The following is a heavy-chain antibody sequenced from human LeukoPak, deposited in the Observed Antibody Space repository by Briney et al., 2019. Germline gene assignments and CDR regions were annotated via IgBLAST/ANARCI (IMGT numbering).Heavy chain of an antibody. Sequence: SVKVSCKASGGTFSSYAISWVRQAPGQGLEWMGGTIPIFGTANYAQKFQGRVTITADESTSTAYMELSSLRSEDTAVYYCARDGGVAVAVVPNYFGYWGQGTLVTVSS. D-gene: IGHD6-19*01. CDR1: GGTFSSYA. CDR3: ARDGGVAVAVVPNYFGY. CDR2: TIPIFGTA. V-gene: IGHV1-69*13. J-gene: IGHJ4*02.